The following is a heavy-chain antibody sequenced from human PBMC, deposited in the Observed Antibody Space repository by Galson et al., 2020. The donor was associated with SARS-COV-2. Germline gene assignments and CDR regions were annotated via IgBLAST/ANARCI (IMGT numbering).Heavy chain of an antibody. D-gene: IGHD3-10*01. CDR1: YFTFTTYW. CDR3: TRDHEHGAGSHFF. Sequence: GESLKISCAASYFTFTTYWMSWVRQAPGRGLEWVANINQDGSRTYYVDSVRGRFTISRDNAEKSLYLHMSSLSAEDTAVYYCTRDHEHGAGSHFFWGQGTPVTVSS. CDR2: INQDGSRT. V-gene: IGHV3-7*01. J-gene: IGHJ4*02.